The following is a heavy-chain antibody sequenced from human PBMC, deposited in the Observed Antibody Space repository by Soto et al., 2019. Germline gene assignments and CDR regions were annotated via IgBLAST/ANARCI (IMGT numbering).Heavy chain of an antibody. CDR1: GYTFTSYY. D-gene: IGHD2-8*01. CDR2: INPSGGST. CDR3: ARQARYCTNGVCSAYGMDV. J-gene: IGHJ6*02. V-gene: IGHV1-46*01. Sequence: QVQLVQSGAEVKKPGASVKVSCKASGYTFTSYYMHWVRQAPGQGLEWMGIINPSGGSTSYAQKFQGRVTMTSDTSTSTVYMELGSLRSEDTAVYYCARQARYCTNGVCSAYGMDVWGQGTTVTVSS.